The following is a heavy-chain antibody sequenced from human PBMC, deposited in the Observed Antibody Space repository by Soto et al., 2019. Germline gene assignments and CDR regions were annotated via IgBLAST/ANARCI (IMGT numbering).Heavy chain of an antibody. V-gene: IGHV4-31*03. CDR3: AKSMADYYYYGMDV. CDR1: GGSISSGGYY. Sequence: SETLSLTCTVSGGSISSGGYYWSWIRQHPGKGLEWIGYVYYSGSTYYNPSLKSRVTISVDTSKNQFSLKLSSVTAADTAVYYCAKSMADYYYYGMDVWGQGTTVTVSS. J-gene: IGHJ6*02. D-gene: IGHD3-10*01. CDR2: VYYSGST.